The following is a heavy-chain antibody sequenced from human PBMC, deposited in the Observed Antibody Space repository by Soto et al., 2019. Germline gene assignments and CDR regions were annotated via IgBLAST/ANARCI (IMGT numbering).Heavy chain of an antibody. D-gene: IGHD2-15*01. CDR1: GVTFRSDW. CDR2: INGDGSTT. J-gene: IGHJ6*02. Sequence: EVQLVESGGGLVQPGGSLRLSCVVSGVTFRSDWMNWVRQAPGKGLMWVSRINGDGSTTTYADSVKGRFTVSRDNAKNTEYLQMNSLRAEDTAVYHCAREKDCGGGSCRVYHDNGMDAWGQGTTVTASS. V-gene: IGHV3-74*03. CDR3: AREKDCGGGSCRVYHDNGMDA.